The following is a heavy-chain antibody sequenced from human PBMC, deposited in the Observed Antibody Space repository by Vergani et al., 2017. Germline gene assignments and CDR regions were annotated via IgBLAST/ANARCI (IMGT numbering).Heavy chain of an antibody. CDR3: ARSLQRAPYYYYYGMDV. J-gene: IGHJ6*02. CDR1: GYTFTGYY. D-gene: IGHD1-26*01. CDR2: IIPILGIA. Sequence: QVQLVQSGAEVKKPGASVKVSCKASGYTFTGYYMHWVRQAPGQGLEWMGRIIPILGIANYAQKFPGRVTITADKSTSTAYMELSSLRSEDTAVYYCARSLQRAPYYYYYGMDVWGQGTTVTVSS. V-gene: IGHV1-69*09.